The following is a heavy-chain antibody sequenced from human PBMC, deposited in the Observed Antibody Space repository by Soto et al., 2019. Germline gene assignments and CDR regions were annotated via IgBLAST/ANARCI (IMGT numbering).Heavy chain of an antibody. CDR1: GFTFSSYS. Sequence: SGGSLRLSCAASGFTFSSYSMNWVRQAPGKGLEWVSSISSSSSYIYYADSVKGRFTISRDNAKNSLYLQMNSLRAEDTAVYYCAREAPSSTGYSTRAFDIWGQGTMVTVSS. CDR2: ISSSSSYI. V-gene: IGHV3-21*01. J-gene: IGHJ3*02. D-gene: IGHD3-9*01. CDR3: AREAPSSTGYSTRAFDI.